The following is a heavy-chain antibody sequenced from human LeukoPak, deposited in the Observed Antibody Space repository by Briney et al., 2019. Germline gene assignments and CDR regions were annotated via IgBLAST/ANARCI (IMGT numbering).Heavy chain of an antibody. V-gene: IGHV4-39*01. D-gene: IGHD6-19*01. CDR1: GGSISSSSYY. J-gene: IGHJ4*02. CDR2: IYYSGST. CDR3: ARQSYSSGWDEWKYYFDY. Sequence: SETLSLTCTVSGGSISSSSYYWGWIRQSPGKGLEWIGSIYYSGSTYYNPSLKSRVTISVDTSKNQFSLKQNSVTAADTAVYYCARQSYSSGWDEWKYYFDYWGQGTLVTVSS.